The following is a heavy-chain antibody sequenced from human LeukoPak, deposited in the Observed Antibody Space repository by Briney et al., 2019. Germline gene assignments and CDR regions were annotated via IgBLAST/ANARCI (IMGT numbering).Heavy chain of an antibody. CDR3: ARLLAGYSSSWNYYFDY. Sequence: SETLSLTCTVSGGSISSSSYYWGWIRQPPGKGLEWIGSMYYSGSTYYNPSLKSRVTISVDTSKNQFSLKLSSVTATDTAVYYCARLLAGYSSSWNYYFDYWGQGTLVTVSS. CDR1: GGSISSSSYY. J-gene: IGHJ4*02. V-gene: IGHV4-39*01. CDR2: MYYSGST. D-gene: IGHD6-13*01.